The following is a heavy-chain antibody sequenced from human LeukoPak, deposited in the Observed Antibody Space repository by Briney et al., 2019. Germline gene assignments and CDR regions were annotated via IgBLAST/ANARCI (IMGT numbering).Heavy chain of an antibody. CDR1: GFIFSNYW. Sequence: GGSLRLSCEASGFIFSNYWMAWVRQAPGKGLEWVANIKEDGSDKNYVESMKGRYTISRDNAQNSLYLQMNSLRAEDTAVYYCARDRDNVAGTRGYFDYWGQGTLVTVSS. D-gene: IGHD6-19*01. CDR3: ARDRDNVAGTRGYFDY. V-gene: IGHV3-7*01. CDR2: IKEDGSDK. J-gene: IGHJ4*02.